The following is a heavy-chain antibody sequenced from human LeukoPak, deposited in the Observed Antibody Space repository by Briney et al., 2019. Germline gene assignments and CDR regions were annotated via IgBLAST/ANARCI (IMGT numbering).Heavy chain of an antibody. Sequence: GGSLRLSCAASGFTFSSYGMHWVRRAPGKGLEWVAVISYDGSNKYYADSVKGRFTISRDNSEKTVYLQMNSLTVEDTAVYYCAKDIDWLAFEDWGQGTLVTVSS. CDR3: AKDIDWLAFED. CDR1: GFTFSSYG. J-gene: IGHJ4*02. D-gene: IGHD6-19*01. CDR2: ISYDGSNK. V-gene: IGHV3-30*18.